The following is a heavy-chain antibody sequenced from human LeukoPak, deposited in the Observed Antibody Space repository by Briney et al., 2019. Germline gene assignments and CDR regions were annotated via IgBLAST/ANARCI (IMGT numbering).Heavy chain of an antibody. Sequence: ASVKVSCKASGGTFSSYAINWVRQATGQGLEWMGWMNPNSGNTGYAQKFQGRVTITRNTSISTAYMELSSLRSEDTAVYYCAKDHSGYYSYGNSYNWFDPWGQGTLVTVSS. CDR2: MNPNSGNT. CDR1: GGTFSSYA. J-gene: IGHJ5*02. CDR3: AKDHSGYYSYGNSYNWFDP. D-gene: IGHD5-18*01. V-gene: IGHV1-8*03.